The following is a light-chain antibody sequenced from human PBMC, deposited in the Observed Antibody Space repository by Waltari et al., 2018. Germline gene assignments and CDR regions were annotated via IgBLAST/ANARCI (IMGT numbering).Light chain of an antibody. CDR1: SSEVGRYNF. J-gene: IGLJ3*02. CDR2: DVS. CDR3: FSETSSSTCV. Sequence: QSALTQPASVSGSPGQSTTISCTGTSSEVGRYNFVSWYQQHPGKAPKLMIYDVSNRPSGVSNRFSGSKSGNTASLTISGLQAEDEADYYCFSETSSSTCVFGGGTKLTVL. V-gene: IGLV2-14*03.